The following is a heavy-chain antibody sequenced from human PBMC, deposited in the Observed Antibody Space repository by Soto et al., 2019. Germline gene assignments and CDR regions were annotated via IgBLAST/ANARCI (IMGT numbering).Heavy chain of an antibody. D-gene: IGHD2-15*01. V-gene: IGHV4-4*02. CDR3: ARTRSAAPDAFDI. J-gene: IGHJ3*02. Sequence: SETLSLTCAVSGGSISSSNWWSWVRQPPGKGLEWIGEIYHSGSTNYNPSLKSRVTISVDTSKNQFSLKLSSVTAADTAVYYCARTRSAAPDAFDIWGQGTMVTVSS. CDR2: IYHSGST. CDR1: GGSISSSNW.